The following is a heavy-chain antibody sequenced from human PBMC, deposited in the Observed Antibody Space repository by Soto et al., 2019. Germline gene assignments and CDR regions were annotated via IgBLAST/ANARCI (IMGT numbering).Heavy chain of an antibody. CDR3: AGAPYRRRSWSWFDP. J-gene: IGHJ5*02. D-gene: IGHD6-13*01. CDR2: ISSSSSYI. CDR1: GFTFSSYS. Sequence: EVQLVESGGGLVKPGGSLRLSCAASGFTFSSYSMNWVRQAPGKGLEWVSSISSSSSYIYYADSVKGRFTISRDNAKNSQYLQLSSLRAEDTAVYYCAGAPYRRRSWSWFDPWGQGTLVTVSS. V-gene: IGHV3-21*01.